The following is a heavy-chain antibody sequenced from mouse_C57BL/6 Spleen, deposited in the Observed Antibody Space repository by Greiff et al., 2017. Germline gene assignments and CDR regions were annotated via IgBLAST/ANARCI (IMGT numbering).Heavy chain of an antibody. J-gene: IGHJ3*01. V-gene: IGHV1-26*01. CDR3: ARGLYDYDEGDWFAY. D-gene: IGHD2-4*01. CDR1: GYTFTDYY. CDR2: INPNNGGT. Sequence: EVQLQQSGPELVKPGASVKISCKASGYTFTDYYMNWVKQSHGKSLEWIGDINPNNGGTSYNQKFKGKATLTVDKSSSTAYMELRSLTSEDSAVYYCARGLYDYDEGDWFAYWGQGTLVTVSA.